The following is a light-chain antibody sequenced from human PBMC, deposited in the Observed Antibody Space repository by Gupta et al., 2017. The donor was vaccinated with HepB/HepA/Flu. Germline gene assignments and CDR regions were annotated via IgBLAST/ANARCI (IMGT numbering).Light chain of an antibody. CDR1: QSISSW. CDR3: QQDNTYWT. V-gene: IGKV1-5*03. Sequence: DIQVTQSPSTLSASVGDRVTITCRASQSISSWLAWYQQKPGKAPKLLIYKASSLESGVPSRFSGSGSGTEFTLTIYHLQPDDFATYYWQQDNTYWTFGQGTKVEIK. CDR2: KAS. J-gene: IGKJ1*01.